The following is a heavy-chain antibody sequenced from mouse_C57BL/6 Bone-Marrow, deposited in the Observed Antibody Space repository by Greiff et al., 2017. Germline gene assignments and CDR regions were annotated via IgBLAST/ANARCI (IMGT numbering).Heavy chain of an antibody. D-gene: IGHD1-1*01. Sequence: EVKLVESGEGLVKPGGSLKLSCAASGFTFSSYAMSWVRQTPEKRLEWVAYISSGGDYIYYADTVKGRFTISRDNARNTLYLQMSSLKSEDTAMYYCTRGAYYYGSSYVDWYFDVWGTGTTVTVSS. J-gene: IGHJ1*03. V-gene: IGHV5-9-1*02. CDR2: ISSGGDYI. CDR1: GFTFSSYA. CDR3: TRGAYYYGSSYVDWYFDV.